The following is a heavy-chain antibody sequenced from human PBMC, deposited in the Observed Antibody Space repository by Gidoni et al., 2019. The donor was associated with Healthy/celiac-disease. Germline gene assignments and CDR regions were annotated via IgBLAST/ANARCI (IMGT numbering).Heavy chain of an antibody. Sequence: QVQLQQRGAGLLKPSETLSLTCAVYGGSFSGYYWSWIRQPPGKGLEWIGEINHSGSTNYNPSLKSRVTISVDTSKNQFSLKLSSVTAADTAVYYCARGGYGDYSLFVWGEGTTVTVSS. CDR3: ARGGYGDYSLFV. J-gene: IGHJ6*04. V-gene: IGHV4-34*01. CDR1: GGSFSGYY. CDR2: INHSGST. D-gene: IGHD4-17*01.